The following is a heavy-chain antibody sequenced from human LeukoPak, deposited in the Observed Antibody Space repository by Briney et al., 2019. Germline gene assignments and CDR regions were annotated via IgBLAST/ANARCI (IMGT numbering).Heavy chain of an antibody. V-gene: IGHV4-39*01. CDR3: ARHDERHRTGTTLDYYYYGMDV. J-gene: IGHJ6*02. CDR1: GGSISSSSYY. Sequence: PSETLSLTCTVSGGSISSSSYYWGWIRQPPGKGLEWIGSIYYSGSTYYNPSLKSRVTISVDTSKNQFSLKLSSVTAADTAVYYCARHDERHRTGTTLDYYYYGMDVWGQGTTVTVSS. D-gene: IGHD1-1*01. CDR2: IYYSGST.